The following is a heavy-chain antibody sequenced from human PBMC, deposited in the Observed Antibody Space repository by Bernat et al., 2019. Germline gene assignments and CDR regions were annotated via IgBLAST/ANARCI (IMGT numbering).Heavy chain of an antibody. CDR3: ARGLGGVIVMPFDY. D-gene: IGHD3-16*02. V-gene: IGHV4-39*01. Sequence: QLQLQESGPGLVKPSETLSLTCTVSGGSISSSSYYWGWIRQPPGRGLEWIGSIDYSGSTSYNPSRKSRVTISVDTSKNQFSLKLSSVTAADTAVYYCARGLGGVIVMPFDYWGQGTLVTVSS. J-gene: IGHJ4*02. CDR2: IDYSGST. CDR1: GGSISSSSYY.